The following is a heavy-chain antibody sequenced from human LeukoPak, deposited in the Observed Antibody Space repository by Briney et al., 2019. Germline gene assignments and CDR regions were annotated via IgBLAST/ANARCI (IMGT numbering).Heavy chain of an antibody. V-gene: IGHV3-30*18. J-gene: IGHJ4*02. CDR1: GFTFSRSA. CDR2: ISHDGSNT. CDR3: AKEMKPWMHFDY. Sequence: GGSLRLSCAASGFTFSRSAVHWVRQAPGKGLEWVAVISHDGSNTDYTDSVKGRFTISRDNSKNTLYLQTNSLRAEDTAVYYCAKEMKPWMHFDYWGQGTLVTVSS. D-gene: IGHD5-12*01.